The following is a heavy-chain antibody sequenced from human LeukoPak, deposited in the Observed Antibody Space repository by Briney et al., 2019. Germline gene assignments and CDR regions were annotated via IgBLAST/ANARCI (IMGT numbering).Heavy chain of an antibody. Sequence: GGSLRLSCAASGFTFSNAWMSWVRQAPGKGLEWVGRIKSKTDGGTTDYAAPVKGRFTISRDDSENTLYLQMNSLKTEDTAVYYCTTEGVAVAGSLDYWGQGTLVTVSS. V-gene: IGHV3-15*01. CDR2: IKSKTDGGTT. CDR3: TTEGVAVAGSLDY. D-gene: IGHD6-19*01. CDR1: GFTFSNAW. J-gene: IGHJ4*02.